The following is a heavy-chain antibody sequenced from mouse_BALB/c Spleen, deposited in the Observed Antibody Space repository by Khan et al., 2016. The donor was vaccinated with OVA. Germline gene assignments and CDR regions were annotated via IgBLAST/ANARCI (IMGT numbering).Heavy chain of an antibody. D-gene: IGHD1-1*01. J-gene: IGHJ2*01. V-gene: IGHV1S81*02. Sequence: QVQLQQSGAELVKAGASVKMSCKASGYTFTSYWMHWVKQRLGQGLEWFAETNPTNGRTYYNEKFKSKATLTVDKSSSTAYMLLSGPTFEASAVYYCARNKKIVATYFDYWGQGTTLTVSS. CDR2: TNPTNGRT. CDR1: GYTFTSYW. CDR3: ARNKKIVATYFDY.